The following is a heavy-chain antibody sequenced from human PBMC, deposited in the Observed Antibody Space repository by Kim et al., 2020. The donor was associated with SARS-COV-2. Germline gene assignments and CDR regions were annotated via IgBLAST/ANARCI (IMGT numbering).Heavy chain of an antibody. D-gene: IGHD2-2*01. Sequence: SQTLSLTCAISGDSVSSNSAAWNWIRQSPSRGLEWLGRTYYRSKWYNDYAVSVKSRITINPDTSKNQFSLQLNSVTPEDTAGYYCARDTNCSSTSCHPPNCFDYWGQGALGTVSS. CDR2: TYYRSKWYN. V-gene: IGHV6-1*01. CDR1: GDSVSSNSAA. CDR3: ARDTNCSSTSCHPPNCFDY. J-gene: IGHJ4*02.